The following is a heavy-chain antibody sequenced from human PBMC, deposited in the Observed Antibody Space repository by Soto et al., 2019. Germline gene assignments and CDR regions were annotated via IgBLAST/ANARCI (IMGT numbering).Heavy chain of an antibody. J-gene: IGHJ4*02. CDR1: GYTFTSYG. V-gene: IGHV1-18*01. D-gene: IGHD4-17*01. CDR3: ARGKSYGDYLDHFDY. CDR2: ISAYNGNT. Sequence: GASVKVSCKASGYTFTSYGISWVRQAPGQGLEWMGWISAYNGNTNYAQKLQGRVTMTTDTSTSTAYMELRSLRSDDTAVYYCARGKSYGDYLDHFDYWGQGTLVTVSS.